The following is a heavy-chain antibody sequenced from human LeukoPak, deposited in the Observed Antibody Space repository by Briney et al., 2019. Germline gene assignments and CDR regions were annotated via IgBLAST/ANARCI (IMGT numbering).Heavy chain of an antibody. CDR3: AKPVSYYDSSGCPFDY. CDR2: ISYDGSNK. J-gene: IGHJ4*02. CDR1: GFTFSSYA. V-gene: IGHV3-30-3*02. Sequence: SGGSLRLSCAASGFTFSSYAMHWVRQAPGKGLEWVAVISYDGSNKYYADSVKGRFTISRDNSKNTLYLQMNSLRAEDTAVYYCAKPVSYYDSSGCPFDYWGQGTLVTVSS. D-gene: IGHD3-22*01.